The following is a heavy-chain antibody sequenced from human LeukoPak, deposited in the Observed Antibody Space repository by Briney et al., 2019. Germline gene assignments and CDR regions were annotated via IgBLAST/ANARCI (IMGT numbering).Heavy chain of an antibody. D-gene: IGHD3-10*01. CDR3: ASGGSFSTYFDY. CDR1: GGSISSGGYS. Sequence: PSETLSLTCAVSGGSISSGGYSWSWIRQPPGKGLEWIGYIYHSGSTYYNPSLKSRVTISVDRSKNQFSLKLSSVTAADTAVYYCASGGSFSTYFDYWGRGTLVTVSS. CDR2: IYHSGST. V-gene: IGHV4-30-2*01. J-gene: IGHJ4*02.